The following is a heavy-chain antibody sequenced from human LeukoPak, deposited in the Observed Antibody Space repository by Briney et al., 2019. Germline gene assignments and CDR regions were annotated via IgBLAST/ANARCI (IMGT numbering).Heavy chain of an antibody. CDR2: IYYSGST. CDR1: GGSISSYY. D-gene: IGHD2-21*02. Sequence: SETLSLTCTVSGGSISSYYWNWIRQPPGKGLEWIGYIYYSGSTNYNPSLKSRVTISVDTSKNQFSLRLSSVTAADTAVYYCATSACGGDCYTVDYWGQGTLVIVSS. CDR3: ATSACGGDCYTVDY. V-gene: IGHV4-59*08. J-gene: IGHJ4*02.